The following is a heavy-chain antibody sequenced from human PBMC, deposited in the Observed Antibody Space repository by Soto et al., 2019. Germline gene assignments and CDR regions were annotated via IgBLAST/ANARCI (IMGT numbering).Heavy chain of an antibody. Sequence: GGSLRLSCAASGFTFSSYAMSWVRQAPGKGLEWVSAISGSGGSTYYADSVKGRFTISRDNSKNTLYLQMNSLRAEDTAVYYCARDLVSGTYNWFAPWGQGTLVTVSS. D-gene: IGHD1-7*01. J-gene: IGHJ5*02. CDR1: GFTFSSYA. V-gene: IGHV3-23*01. CDR2: ISGSGGST. CDR3: ARDLVSGTYNWFAP.